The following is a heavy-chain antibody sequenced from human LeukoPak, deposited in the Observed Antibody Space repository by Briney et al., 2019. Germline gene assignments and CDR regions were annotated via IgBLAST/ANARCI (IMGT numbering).Heavy chain of an antibody. CDR3: ARGVYVWWELHRNWFDP. V-gene: IGHV1-46*01. CDR1: GYTFTNYY. J-gene: IGHJ5*02. D-gene: IGHD1-26*01. Sequence: ASVKVSCKASGYTFTNYYMHWVRQAPGQGLGWMGIINHSGGSTSFAQMFQGRVIMTRDTSTSTVYMELSSLRSEDTAVYYCARGVYVWWELHRNWFDPWGQGTLVTVSS. CDR2: INHSGGST.